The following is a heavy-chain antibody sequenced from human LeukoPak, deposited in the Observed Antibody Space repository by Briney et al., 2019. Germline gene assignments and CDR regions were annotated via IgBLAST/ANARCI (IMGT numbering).Heavy chain of an antibody. CDR3: AKEIWPTVTTPGWTYFDY. Sequence: GGSLRLSCAASGFTFSSYGMHWVRQAPGKGLEWVAFIRYDGSNKYYADSVKGRFTISRDNSKNTLYLQMNSLRTEDTAVYYCAKEIWPTVTTPGWTYFDYWGQGALVTVSS. V-gene: IGHV3-30*02. J-gene: IGHJ4*02. CDR1: GFTFSSYG. CDR2: IRYDGSNK. D-gene: IGHD4-17*01.